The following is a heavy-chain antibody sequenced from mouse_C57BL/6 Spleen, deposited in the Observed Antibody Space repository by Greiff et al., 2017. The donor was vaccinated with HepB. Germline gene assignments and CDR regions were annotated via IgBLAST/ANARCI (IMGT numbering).Heavy chain of an antibody. CDR2: LSYDGSN. V-gene: IGHV3-6*01. D-gene: IGHD2-1*01. CDR3: ARVGNYVWYYDD. Sequence: EVKLQESGPGLVKPSQSLSLTCSVTGYYITSGYYWNWIRQFPGNKLEWMGYLSYDGSNNYNPSLKNRISITRDTSKNQFLLKLNSVTTEDTARYYWARVGNYVWYYDDWGTGTTVTVSS. J-gene: IGHJ1*03. CDR1: GYYITSGYY.